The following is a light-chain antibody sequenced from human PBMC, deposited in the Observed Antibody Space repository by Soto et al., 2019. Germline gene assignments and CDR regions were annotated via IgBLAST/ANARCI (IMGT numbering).Light chain of an antibody. Sequence: IQMTQSPSAMAASVGDTVTITCRASQAINNYLAWFQQKPGKAPKLLIYAASTLQSGVPPRFSGSGSGTHFTLTISSLQPEDAETYYCQKYNTDPFTFGQGTRLEIK. CDR1: QAINNY. CDR3: QKYNTDPFT. CDR2: AAS. V-gene: IGKV1-27*01. J-gene: IGKJ5*01.